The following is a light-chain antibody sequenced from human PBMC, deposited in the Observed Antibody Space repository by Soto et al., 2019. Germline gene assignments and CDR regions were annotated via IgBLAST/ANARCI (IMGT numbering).Light chain of an antibody. J-gene: IGKJ3*01. V-gene: IGKV3-11*01. Sequence: EIVLTQSPATLSLSPGERATLSCRASQSISSYLAWYQQKPGKAPRLLIYDVSNRAPGIPARFSGSGSGTDFTLTISSLEPEDFAVYYCQQRSNWPPFTFGPGTKVDI. CDR1: QSISSY. CDR3: QQRSNWPPFT. CDR2: DVS.